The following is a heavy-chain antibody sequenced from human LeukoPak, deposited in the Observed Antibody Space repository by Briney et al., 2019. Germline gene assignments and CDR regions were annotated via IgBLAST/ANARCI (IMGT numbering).Heavy chain of an antibody. D-gene: IGHD2-21*02. CDR3: ARLAYCGGDCYSSLDY. CDR2: IDPSDSYT. Sequence: GESLRISCKGSGYSFTSYWISWVRQMPGKGLEWMGRIDPSDSYTNYSPSFQGHVTISADKSISTAYLQWSSLKASDTTMYYCARLAYCGGDCYSSLDYWGQETLVTVSS. J-gene: IGHJ4*02. V-gene: IGHV5-10-1*01. CDR1: GYSFTSYW.